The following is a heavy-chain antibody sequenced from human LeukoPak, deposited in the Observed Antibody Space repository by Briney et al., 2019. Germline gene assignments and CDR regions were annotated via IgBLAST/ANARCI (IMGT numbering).Heavy chain of an antibody. V-gene: IGHV1-46*01. CDR3: ASCLVYHGSYYYYMDV. CDR1: GYTFTSYY. Sequence: ASVKVSCKASGYTFTSYYMHWVRQAPGQGLEWMGIINPSGGSTSYAQKFQGRVTMTRDMSTNTVYMELSSLRSEDTAVYYCASCLVYHGSYYYYMDVWGKGTTVTVSS. D-gene: IGHD6-6*01. CDR2: INPSGGST. J-gene: IGHJ6*03.